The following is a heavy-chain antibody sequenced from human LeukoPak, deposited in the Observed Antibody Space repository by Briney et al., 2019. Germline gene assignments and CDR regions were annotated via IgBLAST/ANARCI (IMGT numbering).Heavy chain of an antibody. J-gene: IGHJ3*02. D-gene: IGHD3-22*01. V-gene: IGHV1-2*02. CDR2: INPNSGGT. Sequence: ASVKVSCKASGYTFTGYYMHWVRQAPGQGLEWMGWINPNSGGTNYAQKFQGRVTMTRNTSISTAYMELSSLRSEDTAVYYCARVTYYYDSSGYYRHDAFDIWGQGTMVTVSS. CDR3: ARVTYYYDSSGYYRHDAFDI. CDR1: GYTFTGYY.